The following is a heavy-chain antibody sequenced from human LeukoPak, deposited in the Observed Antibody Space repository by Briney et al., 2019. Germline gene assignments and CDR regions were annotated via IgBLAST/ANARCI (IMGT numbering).Heavy chain of an antibody. CDR3: AKYERGGWYNWFDP. D-gene: IGHD6-19*01. CDR1: GFTFSSYA. CDR2: VSGSGGST. J-gene: IGHJ5*01. Sequence: GGSLRLSCAASGFTFSSYAMSWVRQAPGKGLEWVSAVSGSGGSTYYADSVKGRFTISRDNSENTLQLQMISLRAEDTAVYDCAKYERGGWYNWFDPWGQGTLVTVSS. V-gene: IGHV3-23*01.